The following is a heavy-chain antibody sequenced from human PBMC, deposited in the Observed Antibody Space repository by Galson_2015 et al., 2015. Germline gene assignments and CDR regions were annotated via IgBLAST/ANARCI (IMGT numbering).Heavy chain of an antibody. CDR3: ARVRLIPGAFSRSRFEPQAIAAAGAFDI. V-gene: IGHV4-34*01. D-gene: IGHD6-13*01. CDR1: GGSFSGYY. Sequence: SETLSLTCAVYGGSFSGYYWSWIRQPPGKGLEWIGEINHSGSTNYNPSLKSRVTISVDTSKNQFSLKLSSVTAADTAVYYCARVRLIPGAFSRSRFEPQAIAAAGAFDIWGQGTMVTVSS. J-gene: IGHJ3*02. CDR2: INHSGST.